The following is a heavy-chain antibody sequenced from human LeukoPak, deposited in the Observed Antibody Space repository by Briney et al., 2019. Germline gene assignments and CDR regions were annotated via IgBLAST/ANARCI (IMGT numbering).Heavy chain of an antibody. V-gene: IGHV4-59*01. CDR1: GGSISSYY. J-gene: IGHJ4*02. D-gene: IGHD5-18*01. CDR2: IYYSGST. CDR3: ARDQMDTAMVGTDY. Sequence: PLETLSLTCTVSGGSISSYYWSWIRQPPGKGLEWIGYIYYSGSTNYNPSLKSRVTISVDTSKNQFSLKLSSVTAADTAVYYCARDQMDTAMVGTDYWGQGTLVTVSS.